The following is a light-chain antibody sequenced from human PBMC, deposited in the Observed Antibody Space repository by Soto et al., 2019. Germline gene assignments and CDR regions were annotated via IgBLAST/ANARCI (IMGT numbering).Light chain of an antibody. V-gene: IGKV3-11*01. CDR1: QTVSSY. CDR2: DAS. Sequence: EIVLTQSPATLSLSPGERATLSCRASQTVSSYLAWYQQKPGQAPRLLIYDASNRATGIPARFSGSGSGTDFTLTISSLEPEDFAVYFCQQRRDWPPFNFGPGTKWISN. CDR3: QQRRDWPPFN. J-gene: IGKJ3*01.